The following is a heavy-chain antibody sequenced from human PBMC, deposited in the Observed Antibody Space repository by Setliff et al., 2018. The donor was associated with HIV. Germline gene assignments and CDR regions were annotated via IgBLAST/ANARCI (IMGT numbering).Heavy chain of an antibody. V-gene: IGHV4-34*01. CDR2: ITHSGST. CDR3: ARDRDSFGLYDY. J-gene: IGHJ4*02. D-gene: IGHD3-3*01. Sequence: SETLSLTCAVYGGSFNDYSWNWIRQTPGKGLEWIAEITHSGSTNYNPSLRGRVTITLGTSKNHFSLNLRSVTAADTALYYCARDRDSFGLYDYWGQGILVTVS. CDR1: GGSFNDYS.